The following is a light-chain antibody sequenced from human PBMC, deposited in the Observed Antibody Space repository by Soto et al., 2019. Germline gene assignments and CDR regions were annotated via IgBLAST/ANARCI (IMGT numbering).Light chain of an antibody. V-gene: IGKV1-27*01. CDR2: GAS. CDR1: QGISNF. J-gene: IGKJ1*01. CDR3: QKYGSAPWT. Sequence: DFQMTQSPSSLSASVGDRVTITCRASQGISNFLAWYQQKAGKVPKILIYGASTLHSGVPSRFSCSGSGTDFTLTISSLQPEDVATYYCQKYGSAPWTFGPGTKVEIK.